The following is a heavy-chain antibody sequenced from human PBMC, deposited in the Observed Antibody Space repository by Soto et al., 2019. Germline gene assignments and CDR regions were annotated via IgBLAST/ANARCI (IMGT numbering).Heavy chain of an antibody. D-gene: IGHD3-9*01. V-gene: IGHV1-18*01. J-gene: IGHJ5*02. CDR3: ARELDILTGSNWFEP. CDR1: GYTFTSYV. Sequence: VASVKVSCKASGYTFTSYVISWVRQAPGQGLEWMGWISAYNGNTNYAQKLQGRVTMTTDTSTSTAYMELRSLRSDDTAVYYCARELDILTGSNWFEPWGQGALVTVSS. CDR2: ISAYNGNT.